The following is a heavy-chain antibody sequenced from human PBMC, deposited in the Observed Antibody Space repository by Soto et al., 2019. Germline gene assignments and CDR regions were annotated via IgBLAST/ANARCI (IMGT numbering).Heavy chain of an antibody. CDR3: ARAPYCTNGVCYSNWFDP. Sequence: ASVKVSCKASGYTFTGYYMHWVRQAPGQGLEWMGWINPNSGGTNYAQKFQGWVTMTRDTSISTAYMELSRLRSDDTAVYYCARAPYCTNGVCYSNWFDPWGQGTLVTVS. CDR1: GYTFTGYY. CDR2: INPNSGGT. V-gene: IGHV1-2*04. J-gene: IGHJ5*02. D-gene: IGHD2-8*01.